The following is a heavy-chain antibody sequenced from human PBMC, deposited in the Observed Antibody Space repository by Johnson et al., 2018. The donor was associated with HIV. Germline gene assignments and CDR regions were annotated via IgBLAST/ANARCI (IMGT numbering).Heavy chain of an antibody. D-gene: IGHD1-26*01. CDR3: AKDPVGATWAFDI. J-gene: IGHJ3*02. CDR1: GFTFSSYA. V-gene: IGHV3-30-3*01. Sequence: QMLLVESGGGVVQPGRSLRLSCAASGFTFSSYALHWVRQAPGKGLDWVAIISYDGSNEYYAASVKGRFTISRDNSKNPLYLQMNSLRAEDTAVYYCAKDPVGATWAFDIWGQGTMVTVSS. CDR2: ISYDGSNE.